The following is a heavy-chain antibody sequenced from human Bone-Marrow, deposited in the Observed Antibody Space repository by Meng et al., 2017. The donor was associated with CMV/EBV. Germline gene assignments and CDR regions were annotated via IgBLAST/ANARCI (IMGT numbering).Heavy chain of an antibody. CDR3: ARRNYDYYKAFDF. CDR2: FYYSGST. V-gene: IGHV4-39*01. J-gene: IGHJ3*01. D-gene: IGHD2-21*02. CDR1: VGSTSSSSYY. Sequence: SVGSTSSSSYYCGWFRQPPGKGLEWIGSFYYSGSTYYNPSLKSRVTISVDTSKNQFSLKLSSVTGADTAVYYCARRNYDYYKAFDFWGQGTMVTVSS.